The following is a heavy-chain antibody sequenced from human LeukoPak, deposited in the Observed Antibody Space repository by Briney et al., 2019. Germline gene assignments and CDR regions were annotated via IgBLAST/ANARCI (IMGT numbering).Heavy chain of an antibody. J-gene: IGHJ6*04. CDR1: GFRFRDSA. CDR3: ARAYCSSTRCWGYYYGMDV. Sequence: GGSLRLSCAASGFRFRDSAMHWVRQAPGKGLEWVSVIWHDGTYKYYVDSAKGRFTISRDDSKNTLYLQMNSLRAEDTAVYYCARAYCSSTRCWGYYYGMDVWGEGTTVTVSS. CDR2: IWHDGTYK. V-gene: IGHV3-33*01. D-gene: IGHD2-2*01.